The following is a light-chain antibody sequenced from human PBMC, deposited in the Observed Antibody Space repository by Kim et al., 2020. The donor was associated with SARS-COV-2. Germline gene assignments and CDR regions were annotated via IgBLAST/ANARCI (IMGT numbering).Light chain of an antibody. CDR1: SLSTYY. V-gene: IGLV3-19*01. CDR3: NSRDSNDYVV. Sequence: VAVGQTGRITCQGDSLSTYYATWYQQKPGQAPKVVIYGKDNRPSGVPDRFSGSSSGNTAYLTITGTQAGDEADYYCNSRDSNDYVVFGGGTKVTVL. CDR2: GKD. J-gene: IGLJ2*01.